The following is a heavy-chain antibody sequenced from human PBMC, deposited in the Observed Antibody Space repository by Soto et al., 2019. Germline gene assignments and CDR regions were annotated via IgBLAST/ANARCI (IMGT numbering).Heavy chain of an antibody. CDR1: GFTFSSYA. V-gene: IGHV3-23*01. Sequence: EVPLLESGGGLVQPGGSLRLSCAASGFTFSSYAMSWVRQAPGKGLEWVSDISGSGGSTYYADSVKGRFTISRDNSKNTLYLQMNSLRAEDTAVYYCAKGGYYSHWFDPWGQGTLVTVSS. CDR3: AKGGYYSHWFDP. D-gene: IGHD3-10*01. CDR2: ISGSGGST. J-gene: IGHJ5*02.